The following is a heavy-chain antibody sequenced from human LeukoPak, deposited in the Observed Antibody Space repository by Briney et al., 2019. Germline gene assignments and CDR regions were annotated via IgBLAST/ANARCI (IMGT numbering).Heavy chain of an antibody. J-gene: IGHJ4*02. D-gene: IGHD3-22*01. Sequence: PGGSLRLSCAASGFTFSSYAMSWVRQAPGKGLEWVGRIKSKTDGGTTDYAAPVKGRFTISRDDSKNTLYLQMNSLKTEDTAVYYCTTDAVYYYDSSGNFDYWGRGTLVTVSS. CDR3: TTDAVYYYDSSGNFDY. CDR2: IKSKTDGGTT. V-gene: IGHV3-15*01. CDR1: GFTFSSYA.